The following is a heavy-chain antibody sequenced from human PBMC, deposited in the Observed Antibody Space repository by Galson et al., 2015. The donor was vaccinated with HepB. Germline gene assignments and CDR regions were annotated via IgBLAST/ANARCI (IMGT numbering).Heavy chain of an antibody. V-gene: IGHV4-4*02. Sequence: SETLSLTCAVTGVSITSSHWWSWVRQPPGKGLEWIGEIFHTGIINYNPSLKGRGTVSVDKAKNQFSLKLKSVTAADTAVYYCARGLRDYNLGRDYLDLWGQGTLVSVSS. CDR1: GVSITSSHW. J-gene: IGHJ4*02. D-gene: IGHD3-16*01. CDR3: ARGLRDYNLGRDYLDL. CDR2: IFHTGII.